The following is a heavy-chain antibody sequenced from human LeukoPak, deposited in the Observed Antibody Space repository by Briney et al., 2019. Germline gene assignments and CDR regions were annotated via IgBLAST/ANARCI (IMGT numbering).Heavy chain of an antibody. Sequence: GGSLRLSCAASGFTFSSYAMSWVRQAPGRGLEWVSAISSSGGSTYYADSVKGRFTISRDNSKNTLYLQMNSLRAEDTAVYYCAKDTAMEYYFDYWGQGTLVTVSS. V-gene: IGHV3-23*01. CDR1: GFTFSSYA. D-gene: IGHD5-18*01. J-gene: IGHJ4*02. CDR2: ISSSGGST. CDR3: AKDTAMEYYFDY.